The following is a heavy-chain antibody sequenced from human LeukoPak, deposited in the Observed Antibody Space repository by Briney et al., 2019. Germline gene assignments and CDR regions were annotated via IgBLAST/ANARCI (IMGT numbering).Heavy chain of an antibody. CDR2: VSAYYGST. J-gene: IGHJ5*02. Sequence: GASVKVSCKASGYTFTNYGISWVRQAPGQGLEWMEWVSAYYGSTNYAQRFQGRVTMTTDTSTSTVYMELRSLRPGDTAVYYCARDRGIAVAGSKKLDNWFDPWGQGTLVTVSS. D-gene: IGHD6-19*01. CDR1: GYTFTNYG. V-gene: IGHV1-18*01. CDR3: ARDRGIAVAGSKKLDNWFDP.